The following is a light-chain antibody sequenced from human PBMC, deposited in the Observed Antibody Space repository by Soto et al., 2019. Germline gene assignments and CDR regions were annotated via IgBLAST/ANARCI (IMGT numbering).Light chain of an antibody. CDR2: EVS. J-gene: IGLJ1*01. Sequence: QSPLTRPASVSWSPVQSITISCAGTGSGVGGYNYFSWYQQHPGKAPTPMIYEVSNRPSAVSNRFSGSKSGNTATLTISGLQAEDEADYYCSSYTTSGSYVFGTGTKVTVL. CDR3: SSYTTSGSYV. V-gene: IGLV2-14*01. CDR1: GSGVGGYNY.